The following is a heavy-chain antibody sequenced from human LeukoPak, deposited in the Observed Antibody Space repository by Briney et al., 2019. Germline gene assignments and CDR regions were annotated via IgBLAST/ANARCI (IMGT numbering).Heavy chain of an antibody. Sequence: PPQTRSLTCTVSGRSVTSGCYGWGWLLHPPGKELGGIGYISYRGTTTYNPSIKTRVTISVDTSKNQFSLKLSSVTAADTAVYYCAREHSWGDFDYWGQGTLVTVSS. CDR1: GRSVTSGCYG. CDR3: AREHSWGDFDY. J-gene: IGHJ4*02. V-gene: IGHV4-61*01. D-gene: IGHD2-15*01. CDR2: ISYRGTT.